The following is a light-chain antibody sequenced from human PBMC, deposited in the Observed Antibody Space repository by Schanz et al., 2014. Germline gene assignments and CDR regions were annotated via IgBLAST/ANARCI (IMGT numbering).Light chain of an antibody. CDR1: TSNIGSNY. CDR3: AAWDDSLNGRV. Sequence: QSVLTQPPSASATPGQRVTISCSGSTSNIGSNYVYWYQQLPGTAPKLLIYSNNQRPSGVPDRFSGSKSGTSASLAISGLQSEDEADYYCAAWDDSLNGRVFGGGTKLTVL. J-gene: IGLJ3*02. V-gene: IGLV1-44*01. CDR2: SNN.